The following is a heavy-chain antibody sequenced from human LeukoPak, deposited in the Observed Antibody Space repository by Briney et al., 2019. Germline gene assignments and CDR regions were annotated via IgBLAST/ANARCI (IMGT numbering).Heavy chain of an antibody. J-gene: IGHJ5*02. V-gene: IGHV3-11*01. CDR2: ISSSGSTI. CDR3: AGLGGNYDSSGYEDWFDP. Sequence: SGGSLRLSCAASGFTFSDYYMSWIRQAPGKGLEWVSYISSSGSTIYYADSVKGRFTISWDNAKNSLYLQMNSLRAEDTAVYYCAGLGGNYDSSGYEDWFDPWGQGTLVTVSS. CDR1: GFTFSDYY. D-gene: IGHD3-22*01.